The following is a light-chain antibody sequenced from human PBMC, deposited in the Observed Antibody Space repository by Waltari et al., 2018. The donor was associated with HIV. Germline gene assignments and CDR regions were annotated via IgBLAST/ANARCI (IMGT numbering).Light chain of an antibody. Sequence: EIVLTQSPGTLSLSPGERATLSCRASQSVSSSYLAWYQQRRIQAPRLLIYGSSSRATGIPDRFSGSGSGTDFTLTISRLEPEDFAVYYCQQYGDSRWTFGQGTKVEIK. V-gene: IGKV3-20*01. CDR2: GSS. CDR3: QQYGDSRWT. CDR1: QSVSSSY. J-gene: IGKJ1*01.